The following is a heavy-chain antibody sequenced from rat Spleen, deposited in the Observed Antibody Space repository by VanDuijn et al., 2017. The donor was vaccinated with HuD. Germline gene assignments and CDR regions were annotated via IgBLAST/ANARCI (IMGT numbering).Heavy chain of an antibody. V-gene: IGHV3-3*01. D-gene: IGHD1-12*02. CDR1: GHSITNGYR. CDR3: ARSDGVHYFLPFAD. Sequence: EVQFQESGPGLVKPSQSLSLTCSVTGHSITNGYRWNWIRKFPGNKLEWMGYINSAGSTTYNPSLKSRISITRDTSKNQFFLHVTSVTTEDTATYFCARSDGVHYFLPFADWGQGSLVTVSS. J-gene: IGHJ3*01. CDR2: INSAGST.